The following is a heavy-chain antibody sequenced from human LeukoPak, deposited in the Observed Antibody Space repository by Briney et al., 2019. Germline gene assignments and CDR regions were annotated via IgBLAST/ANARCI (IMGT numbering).Heavy chain of an antibody. CDR2: IYYSGNT. CDR3: ARGSAGYYFDY. D-gene: IGHD6-19*01. CDR1: GGSISSSSYY. Sequence: SETLSLTCTVSGGSISSSSYYWGWIRQPPGKGLEWIGSIYYSGNTYYNLSLKSRVTISVDTSKNQFSLKLSSVTAADTAVYYCARGSAGYYFDYWGQGTLVTVSS. V-gene: IGHV4-39*01. J-gene: IGHJ4*02.